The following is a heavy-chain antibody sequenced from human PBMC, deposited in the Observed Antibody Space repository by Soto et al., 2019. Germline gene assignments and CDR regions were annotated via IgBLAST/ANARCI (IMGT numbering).Heavy chain of an antibody. CDR1: GYSFTSYW. CDR2: IYPGDSDT. J-gene: IGHJ3*02. D-gene: IGHD3-22*01. Sequence: GGSLKISCKVSGYSFTSYWIGGVRQRPGKGLEWMGIIYPGDSDTRYSPSFQGQVTISADKSISTAYLQWSSLKASDTAMYYCARQIVGYDYYDSSGYYYFAPGAFDIWGQGTMVTVSS. V-gene: IGHV5-51*01. CDR3: ARQIVGYDYYDSSGYYYFAPGAFDI.